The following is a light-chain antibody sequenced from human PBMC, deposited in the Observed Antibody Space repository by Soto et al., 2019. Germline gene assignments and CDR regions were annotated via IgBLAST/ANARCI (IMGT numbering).Light chain of an antibody. V-gene: IGKV3-15*01. Sequence: EIVMTQSPATLSVSPGERATPSCRASQSVSSNLAWYQQKPGQAPRLLIYGASSRATGIPVRFSGSGSGTDFTLTISGLEPEDFAVYYCQHFGNSLWTFGQGTKV. CDR1: QSVSSN. CDR2: GAS. J-gene: IGKJ1*01. CDR3: QHFGNSLWT.